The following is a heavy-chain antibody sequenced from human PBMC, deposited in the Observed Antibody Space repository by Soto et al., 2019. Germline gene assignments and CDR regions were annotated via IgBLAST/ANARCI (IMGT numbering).Heavy chain of an antibody. CDR1: GFTLQNYA. CDR2: LIGGHYGT. D-gene: IGHD3-10*01. CDR3: AKGKSTGDIDWFDP. Sequence: GGSLRLSCTASGFTLQNYAMAWVRQAPGKGLEWVSTLIGGHYGTAYSYSVKGRFTVSRDNSKNCLYLQMNSLGVEDTAMYFCAKGKSTGDIDWFDPWGQGSLVTVSS. J-gene: IGHJ5*02. V-gene: IGHV3-23*01.